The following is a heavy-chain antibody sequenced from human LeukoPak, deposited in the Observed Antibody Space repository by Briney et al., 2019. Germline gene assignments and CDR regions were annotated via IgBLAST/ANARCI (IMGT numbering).Heavy chain of an antibody. V-gene: IGHV3-30-3*01. Sequence: PGGSLRLSCAASGFTFSSYATHWVRQAPGQGLEWVAVISYDGSNKYYADSVKGRFTISKDNSKNTLYLQMNSLRAEDTAVYYCARGVTYYYDSSGYYNPHFDYWGQGTLVTVSS. J-gene: IGHJ4*02. CDR2: ISYDGSNK. D-gene: IGHD3-22*01. CDR3: ARGVTYYYDSSGYYNPHFDY. CDR1: GFTFSSYA.